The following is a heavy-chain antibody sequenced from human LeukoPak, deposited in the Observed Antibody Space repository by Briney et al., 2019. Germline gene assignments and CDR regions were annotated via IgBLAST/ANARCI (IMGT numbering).Heavy chain of an antibody. Sequence: PGGSLRLSCAASGFTFSSYAMHWVRQAPGKGLEWVAVISYDGSNKYYADSVKGRFTISRDNSKNTLYLQMNSLRAEDTAVYYCARKRGADYGDYPEYFQHWGQGTLVTVSS. CDR1: GFTFSSYA. V-gene: IGHV3-30-3*01. CDR2: ISYDGSNK. D-gene: IGHD4-17*01. J-gene: IGHJ1*01. CDR3: ARKRGADYGDYPEYFQH.